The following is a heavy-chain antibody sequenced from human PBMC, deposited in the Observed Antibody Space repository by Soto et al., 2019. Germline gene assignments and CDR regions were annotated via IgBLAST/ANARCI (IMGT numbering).Heavy chain of an antibody. CDR3: AIGRAGMATILDAFDI. V-gene: IGHV1-69*01. D-gene: IGHD5-12*01. CDR2: IIPTFGTA. J-gene: IGHJ3*02. Sequence: QVQLVQSGAEVKKPGSSVKVSCKASGGTFSSYAISWVRQAPGQGLEWMGGIIPTFGTANYAQKFQGRVTITADESTSTAYMELSSLRSEDTAVYYCAIGRAGMATILDAFDIWGQGTMVTVSS. CDR1: GGTFSSYA.